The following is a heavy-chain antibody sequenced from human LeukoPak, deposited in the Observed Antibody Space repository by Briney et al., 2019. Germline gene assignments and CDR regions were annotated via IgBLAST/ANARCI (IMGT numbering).Heavy chain of an antibody. D-gene: IGHD2-15*01. Sequence: SETLSLTCTVSGGSINNYYWSWIRQPAGKGLEWIGRIYTSGSTNYNPSLKSRVTMSVDTSKNQFSLKLSSVTAADTAVYYCARVGRDYCSGGSCYPNYYYYYMDVWGKGTTVTVSS. V-gene: IGHV4-4*07. CDR2: IYTSGST. CDR1: GGSINNYY. CDR3: ARVGRDYCSGGSCYPNYYYYYMDV. J-gene: IGHJ6*03.